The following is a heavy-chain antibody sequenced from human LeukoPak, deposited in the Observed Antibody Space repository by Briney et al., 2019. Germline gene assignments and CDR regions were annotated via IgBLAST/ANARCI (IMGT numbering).Heavy chain of an antibody. CDR3: AKSRDDYKPVDY. CDR2: INPNSGGT. V-gene: IGHV1-2*02. D-gene: IGHD5-24*01. J-gene: IGHJ4*02. Sequence: GASVNVSCKASGYTFTGYYMHWVRQAPGQGLEWMGWINPNSGGTNYAQKFQGRVTMTRDTSITTAYMELRSLRSDDTAVYYCAKSRDDYKPVDYWGQGTLVTVSS. CDR1: GYTFTGYY.